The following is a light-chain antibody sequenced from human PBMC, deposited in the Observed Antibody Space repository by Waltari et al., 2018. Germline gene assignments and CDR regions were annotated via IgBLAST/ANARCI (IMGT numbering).Light chain of an antibody. CDR2: DTS. CDR3: QHYVNLPVT. V-gene: IGKV3-20*01. J-gene: IGKJ1*01. Sequence: DIVLTQSPGALSLSPGERATLSCRASQGVGRSLAWYQQKPGQAPRLLMYDTSSRATGPPGGFSGSGSGTDFSLAISSLEPEDFAVYFCQHYVNLPVTFGQGTKVEI. CDR1: QGVGRS.